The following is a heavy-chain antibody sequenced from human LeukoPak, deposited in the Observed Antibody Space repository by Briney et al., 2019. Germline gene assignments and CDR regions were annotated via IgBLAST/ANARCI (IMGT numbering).Heavy chain of an antibody. CDR2: IIPIFGTA. CDR1: GGTFISYA. CDR3: ARRPTRSALGSFDM. J-gene: IGHJ3*02. V-gene: IGHV1-69*13. D-gene: IGHD3-10*01. Sequence: ASVKVSCKASGGTFISYAISWARQAPGQGLEWMGGIIPIFGTANYAQKFQGRVTITADESTSTAYMELSSLRSEDTAVYYCARRPTRSALGSFDMWGQGTMVTVSS.